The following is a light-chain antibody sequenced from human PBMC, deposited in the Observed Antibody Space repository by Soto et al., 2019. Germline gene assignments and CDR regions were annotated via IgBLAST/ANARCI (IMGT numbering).Light chain of an antibody. Sequence: DIQMTQSPSSLSASVGDRFTITCRARQTINTYLNWYQQTPGTAPKLLIYDASSLQSGVPSRFRGSGSGTDFTLTITSLQPEDFATYYCQQSYTTPLTFGGGTKVDI. CDR3: QQSYTTPLT. J-gene: IGKJ4*01. CDR2: DAS. V-gene: IGKV1-39*01. CDR1: QTINTY.